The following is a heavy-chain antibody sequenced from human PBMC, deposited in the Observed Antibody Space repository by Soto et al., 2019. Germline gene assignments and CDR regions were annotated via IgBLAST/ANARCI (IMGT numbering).Heavy chain of an antibody. CDR3: ARQLQLVSHYYYYYGMDV. Sequence: GESLKISCKGSGYSFTSYWISWVRQMPGKGLEWMGRIDPSDSYTNYSPSFQGHVTISADKSISTAYLQWSSLKASDTAMYYCARQLQLVSHYYYYYGMDVWGQGTTVTVSS. V-gene: IGHV5-10-1*01. CDR2: IDPSDSYT. J-gene: IGHJ6*02. CDR1: GYSFTSYW. D-gene: IGHD6-13*01.